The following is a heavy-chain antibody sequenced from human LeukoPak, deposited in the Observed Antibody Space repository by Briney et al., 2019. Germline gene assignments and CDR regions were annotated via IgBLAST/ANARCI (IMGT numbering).Heavy chain of an antibody. J-gene: IGHJ6*03. Sequence: ASVKVSCKASCYSFTSYGISWVRQAPGQGLEWMGWISAYNGKTDYAENLQGRVTMTTDTSTSTAYLELRSLRSDDTAVYYCARDEQDFWTGVGVYMDVWGKGTTVTVSS. V-gene: IGHV1-18*01. CDR1: CYSFTSYG. CDR3: ARDEQDFWTGVGVYMDV. D-gene: IGHD3/OR15-3a*01. CDR2: ISAYNGKT.